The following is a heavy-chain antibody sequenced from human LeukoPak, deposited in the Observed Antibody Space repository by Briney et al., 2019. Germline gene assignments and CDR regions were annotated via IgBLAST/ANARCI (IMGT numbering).Heavy chain of an antibody. CDR1: GGSISSGGYY. J-gene: IGHJ4*02. Sequence: SQTLSLTCTVSGGSISSGGYYWSWIRQHPGKGLEWIGYIYYSGSTYYNPSLKSRVTISVGTSKNQFSLKLSSVTAADTAVYYCARGVDLWFGEFYYFDYWGQGTLVTVSS. CDR2: IYYSGST. D-gene: IGHD3-10*01. CDR3: ARGVDLWFGEFYYFDY. V-gene: IGHV4-31*03.